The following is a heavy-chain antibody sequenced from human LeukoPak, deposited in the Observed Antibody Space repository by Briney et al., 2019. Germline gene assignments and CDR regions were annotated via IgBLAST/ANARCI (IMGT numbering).Heavy chain of an antibody. CDR2: ISGSGGST. V-gene: IGHV3-23*01. J-gene: IGHJ4*02. Sequence: GGPLRLSCAASGFTFSSYAMSWVRQAPGKGLEWVSAISGSGGSTYYADSVKGRFTISRDNSKNTLYLQMNSLRAEDTAVYCCAKDRLGAKHIVVVTAMPDYWGQGTLVTVSS. CDR1: GFTFSSYA. CDR3: AKDRLGAKHIVVVTAMPDY. D-gene: IGHD2-21*02.